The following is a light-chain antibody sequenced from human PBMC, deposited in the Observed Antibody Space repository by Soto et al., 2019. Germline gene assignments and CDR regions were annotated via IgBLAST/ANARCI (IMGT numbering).Light chain of an antibody. CDR2: STS. V-gene: IGKV3-20*01. J-gene: IGKJ2*01. CDR1: QSVTSIY. CDR3: QQYGTSPFT. Sequence: EVVLTQSPGTLSLSPGERATLSCRASQSVTSIYFAWFQKKPGQAPRLLLYSTSTRASGIPDRFTGSGSGTDFTLTISRLEPDDFAVYYCQQYGTSPFTFGQGTKVDIK.